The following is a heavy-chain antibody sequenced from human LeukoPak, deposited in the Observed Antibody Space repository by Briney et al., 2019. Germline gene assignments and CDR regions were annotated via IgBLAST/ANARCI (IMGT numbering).Heavy chain of an antibody. D-gene: IGHD3-16*02. J-gene: IGHJ3*02. CDR1: GGSISSYY. V-gene: IGHV4-4*07. CDR2: IYTSGST. Sequence: SETLSLTXTVSGGSISSYYWSWIRQPAGKGLEWIGRIYTSGSTNYNPSLKSRVTMSVDTSKNQFSLKLSSVTAADTAVYYCARATLRYSYRAAFDIWGQGTMVTVSS. CDR3: ARATLRYSYRAAFDI.